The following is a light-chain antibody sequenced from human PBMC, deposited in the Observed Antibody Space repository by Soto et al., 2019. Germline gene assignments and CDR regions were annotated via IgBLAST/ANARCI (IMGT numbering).Light chain of an antibody. V-gene: IGLV2-23*02. CDR2: EVS. Sequence: QSALTQPASVSGSPGQSITISCTGTSSDVGNYNLVSWYQQHPGKAPKLMIDEVSKRPSGVSNRFSGSKSGNTASLTISGLQAEDEADYYCCSYAGSSAVFLGGTKVTVL. CDR3: CSYAGSSAV. CDR1: SSDVGNYNL. J-gene: IGLJ2*01.